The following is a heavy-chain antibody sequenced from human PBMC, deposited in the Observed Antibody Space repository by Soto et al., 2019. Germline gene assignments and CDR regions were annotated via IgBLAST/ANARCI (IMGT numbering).Heavy chain of an antibody. D-gene: IGHD6-13*01. CDR2: ISGSGSDT. CDR3: AKSFSSNWYDYFNS. J-gene: IGHJ4*02. Sequence: GGSLRLSCVASGFGLIDFAMSWVRQAPGKGLQWVSAISGSGSDTYYADSVKGRFTISRDTSKNTLYLQMNSLRAEDTALYYCAKSFSSNWYDYFNSWGQGSLVTVSS. V-gene: IGHV3-23*01. CDR1: GFGLIDFA.